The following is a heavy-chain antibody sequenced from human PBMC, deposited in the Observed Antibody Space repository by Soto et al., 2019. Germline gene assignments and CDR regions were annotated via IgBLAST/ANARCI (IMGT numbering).Heavy chain of an antibody. CDR2: ISHDGSNK. CDR3: ARAPVRGVFDY. V-gene: IGHV3-30-3*01. D-gene: IGHD3-10*01. J-gene: IGHJ4*02. Sequence: QVQLVESGGGVVQPGRSLRLSCAASGFTFSSYAMHWVRQAPGKGLEWVAVISHDGSNKYYADSVKGRFTISRDNSKNTLYLQMNSLRAEDTAVYYCARAPVRGVFDYWGQGTLVTVSS. CDR1: GFTFSSYA.